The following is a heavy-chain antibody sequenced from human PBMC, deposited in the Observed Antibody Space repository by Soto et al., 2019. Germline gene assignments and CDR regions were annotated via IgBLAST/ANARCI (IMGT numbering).Heavy chain of an antibody. CDR3: ARVKVDGYNSDEAFDI. D-gene: IGHD5-12*01. J-gene: IGHJ3*02. Sequence: QVQLVESGGGVVQPGRSLRLSCAASGFTFSSYAMHWVRQAPGKGLEWVAVISYDGSNKYYADSVKGRFTISRDNSKNTLYLQMNSPRAEDTAVYYCARVKVDGYNSDEAFDIWGQGTMVTVSS. CDR2: ISYDGSNK. V-gene: IGHV3-30-3*01. CDR1: GFTFSSYA.